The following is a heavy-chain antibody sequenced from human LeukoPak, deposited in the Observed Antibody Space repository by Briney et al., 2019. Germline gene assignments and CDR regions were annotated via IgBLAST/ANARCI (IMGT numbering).Heavy chain of an antibody. CDR3: AKDLPHRRAFGY. Sequence: PGGSLRLSCAASGFTFSGYAMSWVRQAPGKGLEWVSAISGSGGSTYYADSVKGRFTISRDNSKNTLYLQMNSLRTEDTAVYYCAKDLPHRRAFGYWGQGTLVTVSS. CDR1: GFTFSGYA. J-gene: IGHJ4*02. V-gene: IGHV3-23*01. CDR2: ISGSGGST.